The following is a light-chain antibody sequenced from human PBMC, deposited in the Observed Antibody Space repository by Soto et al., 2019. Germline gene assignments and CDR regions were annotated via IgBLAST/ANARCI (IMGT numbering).Light chain of an antibody. CDR1: QSVTNNY. J-gene: IGKJ5*01. CDR2: GAS. V-gene: IGKV3-20*01. Sequence: ELVLTQSPGTLPLSPGERATLSCRASQSVTNNYLAWYQQKPGQAPRLVIDGASSRDTGVLDMFSGTGSGTEFTLTISRLEPEDFAVFYCQQYGNLTITFGQGTRLEIK. CDR3: QQYGNLTIT.